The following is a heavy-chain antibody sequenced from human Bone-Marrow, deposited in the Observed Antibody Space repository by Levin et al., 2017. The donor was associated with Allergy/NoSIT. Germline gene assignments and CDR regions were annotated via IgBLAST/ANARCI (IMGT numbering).Heavy chain of an antibody. V-gene: IGHV3-23*01. CDR2: ITGSGGDT. CDR1: GFTFNYYA. D-gene: IGHD3-10*01. J-gene: IGHJ6*02. Sequence: SCAASGFTFNYYAMSWVRQAPGKGLEWVSSITGSGGDTYYEKPVKGRFTISRDNSKKTLYLQMNSLRAEDTAIYYCAKSEVQDSFYYGMDVWGQGTTVTVSS. CDR3: AKSEVQDSFYYGMDV.